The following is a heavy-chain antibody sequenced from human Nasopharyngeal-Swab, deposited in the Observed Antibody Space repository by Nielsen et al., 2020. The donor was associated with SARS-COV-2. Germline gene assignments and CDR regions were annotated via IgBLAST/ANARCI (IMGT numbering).Heavy chain of an antibody. CDR3: AHSPDYNYSYGYSSYFDY. CDR2: IYWDDDK. D-gene: IGHD3-22*01. J-gene: IGHJ4*02. V-gene: IGHV2-5*02. CDR1: GFSLSTSGVG. Sequence: SGPTQVKPTHTLTLTCTFSGFSLSTSGVGVGWIRQPPGKAMEWLALIYWDDDKRYSPSLKSRLHITTDTSKTQVVLRLTNMDPVDTATYYCAHSPDYNYSYGYSSYFDYWGQGTLVTVSS.